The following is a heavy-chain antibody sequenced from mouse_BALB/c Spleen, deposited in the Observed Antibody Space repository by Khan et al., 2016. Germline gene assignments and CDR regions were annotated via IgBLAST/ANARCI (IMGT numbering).Heavy chain of an antibody. Sequence: VELVESGAELARPGASVRMSCKASGYTFTSNTMHWVKQRPGQGLEWIGYINPRSGYTNYNQNFKDKATLTADKSSSTAYMQLSSLTSEDSAVYSCARGTTRYTMDYWGQGTTLTVSS. CDR2: INPRSGYT. D-gene: IGHD2-14*01. V-gene: IGHV1-4*01. J-gene: IGHJ4*01. CDR1: GYTFTSNT. CDR3: ARGTTRYTMDY.